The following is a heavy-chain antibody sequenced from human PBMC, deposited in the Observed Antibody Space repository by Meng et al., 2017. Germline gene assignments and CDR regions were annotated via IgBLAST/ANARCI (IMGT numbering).Heavy chain of an antibody. CDR1: GLRFTDAW. CDR2: IERKSDGGTI. Sequence: VQLVEAGRGLVKPGGSLRLSCVASGLRFTDAWMSWVRQAPGKGLEWVGRIERKSDGGTIYYAAPVKGRFTISRDDSKNTLYLQMDSLINEDTAVYFCATGAAAADHWGQGTLVTVSS. J-gene: IGHJ4*02. CDR3: ATGAAAADH. D-gene: IGHD6-13*01. V-gene: IGHV3-15*04.